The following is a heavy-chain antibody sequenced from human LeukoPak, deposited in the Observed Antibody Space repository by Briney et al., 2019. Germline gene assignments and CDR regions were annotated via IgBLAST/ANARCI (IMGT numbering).Heavy chain of an antibody. Sequence: SETLSLTCSVSGGSISGYYWSWLRQAPGKGLEWIGFLHHTASATYNPSLESRVTTSMDTSKNQFSLKLNSVTAADTAVYYCVRRSRDTGMAGSDYWGQGTLVTVSS. CDR2: LHHTASA. CDR3: VRRSRDTGMAGSDY. V-gene: IGHV4-59*08. CDR1: GGSISGYY. D-gene: IGHD5-18*01. J-gene: IGHJ4*02.